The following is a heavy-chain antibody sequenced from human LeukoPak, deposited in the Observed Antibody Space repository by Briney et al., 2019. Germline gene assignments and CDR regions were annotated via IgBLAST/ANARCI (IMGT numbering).Heavy chain of an antibody. CDR3: AKDVRSSFNYGLDV. Sequence: PGRSLRLSCAASGFTFDDYVMHWVRQAPGKGLEWVSGINWNSGTIGYADSMKGRFTISRDNAKNSLYLQMNSLRAEDTALYYCAKDVRSSFNYGLDVWGQGTTVTVSS. CDR2: INWNSGTI. CDR1: GFTFDDYV. D-gene: IGHD6-19*01. V-gene: IGHV3-9*01. J-gene: IGHJ6*02.